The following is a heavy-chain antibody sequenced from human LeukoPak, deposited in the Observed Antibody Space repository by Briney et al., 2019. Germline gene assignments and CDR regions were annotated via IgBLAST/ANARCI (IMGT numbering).Heavy chain of an antibody. Sequence: GESLKISCKGSGYTFTSHWIAWLRQKPGEGREWMGIIFPGDSDTRYSPSFQGQVTISADESITTAYLQWRSLKASDTAMYYCARLRIEYYDRGGYPGPFDPWGQGTLVTVSS. V-gene: IGHV5-51*01. CDR3: ARLRIEYYDRGGYPGPFDP. J-gene: IGHJ5*02. CDR2: IFPGDSDT. D-gene: IGHD3-22*01. CDR1: GYTFTSHW.